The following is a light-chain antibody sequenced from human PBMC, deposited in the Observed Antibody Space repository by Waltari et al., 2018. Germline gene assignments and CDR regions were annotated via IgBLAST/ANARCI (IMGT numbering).Light chain of an antibody. J-gene: IGLJ1*01. Sequence: SSVLTQPPSLSVSPGQTARITCPGDALPTQYGFWYQKKPGQAPVMIIYNDKERPSAIPDRFSGSSSGTTVTLIISGVRAEDEADYYCQSIDASGVYYVFGGGTKLTVL. CDR1: ALPTQY. CDR3: QSIDASGVYYV. V-gene: IGLV3-25*03. CDR2: NDK.